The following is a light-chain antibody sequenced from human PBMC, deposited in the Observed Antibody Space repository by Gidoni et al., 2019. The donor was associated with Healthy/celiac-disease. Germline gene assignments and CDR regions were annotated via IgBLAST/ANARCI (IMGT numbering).Light chain of an antibody. CDR3: QQSYSTPRT. CDR2: AAS. CDR1: QSISSY. J-gene: IGKJ1*01. Sequence: QMTQSPSSLSASVGDRVTITCRASQSISSYLNWYQQKPGKAPKLLIYAASSLQSGVPSRFSGSGSGTDFTLTISSLQPEDFATYYCQQSYSTPRTFGQGTKVEIK. V-gene: IGKV1-39*01.